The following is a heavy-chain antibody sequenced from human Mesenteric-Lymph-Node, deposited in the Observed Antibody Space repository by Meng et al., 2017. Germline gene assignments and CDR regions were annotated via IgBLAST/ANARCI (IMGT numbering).Heavy chain of an antibody. V-gene: IGHV4-4*07. D-gene: IGHD2-21*02. Sequence: GSLRLSCTVSGGSMNNYFWSWIRRPAGKGLEWIGRIFPTGSTDYNPSLKSRVSMSVATSKNQFSLRLNSVTAADTAVYYCARAIVVVTATPGWFDPWGQGTLVTVSS. CDR2: IFPTGST. CDR3: ARAIVVVTATPGWFDP. J-gene: IGHJ5*02. CDR1: GGSMNNYF.